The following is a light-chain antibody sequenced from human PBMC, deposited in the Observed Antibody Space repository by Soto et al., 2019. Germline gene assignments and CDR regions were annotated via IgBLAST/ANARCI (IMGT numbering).Light chain of an antibody. J-gene: IGKJ1*01. Sequence: DIVMTQSPATLSVSPGERATLSCRASQSLYSNLAGHQQKPGQAPRLLIYGAPTRATGILARFSGSGSGTEYTLTISSLQSEDFAISYCQRYSDWPTTFGQGTKVEIK. CDR2: GAP. CDR1: QSLYSN. CDR3: QRYSDWPTT. V-gene: IGKV3-15*01.